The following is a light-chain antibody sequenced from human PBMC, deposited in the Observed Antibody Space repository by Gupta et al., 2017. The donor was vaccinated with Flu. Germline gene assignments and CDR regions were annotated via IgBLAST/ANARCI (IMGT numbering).Light chain of an antibody. J-gene: IGLJ2*01. CDR3: CSYAADDTVV. V-gene: IGLV2-23*02. Sequence: LVSWYQQHPGNAPKLIIYDVRQWPSNIPTRFSGSKSGITASLTISGLPAADEAHYYCCSYAADDTVVFGGGTSLTVL. CDR1: L. CDR2: DVR.